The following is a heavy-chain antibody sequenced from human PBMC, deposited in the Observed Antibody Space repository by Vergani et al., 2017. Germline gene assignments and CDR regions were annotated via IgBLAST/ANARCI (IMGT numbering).Heavy chain of an antibody. Sequence: QVQLVQSGAEVKKPGASVKVSCKASGYTFTSYYMHWVRQAPGQGLEWMGIINPSGGSTSYAHKFQGIVTMTRDTSTSTVYMELSSLRSEDTAVYDCARPIAAAGNPDYWGQGTLVTVSS. CDR3: ARPIAAAGNPDY. V-gene: IGHV1-46*01. CDR2: INPSGGST. D-gene: IGHD6-13*01. CDR1: GYTFTSYY. J-gene: IGHJ4*02.